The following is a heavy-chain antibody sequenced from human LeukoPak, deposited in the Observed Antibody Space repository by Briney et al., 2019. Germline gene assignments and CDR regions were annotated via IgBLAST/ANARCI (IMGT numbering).Heavy chain of an antibody. V-gene: IGHV3-30*02. CDR2: IRYDGSNK. CDR3: ARALFDY. J-gene: IGHJ4*02. Sequence: GGSLRLSCAASGFTFSSYGMHWVRQAPGKGLEWVAFIRYDGSNKYYADSVKGRFTISRDNAKNSLYLQMNSLRAEDTAVYYCARALFDYWGQGTLVTVSS. CDR1: GFTFSSYG.